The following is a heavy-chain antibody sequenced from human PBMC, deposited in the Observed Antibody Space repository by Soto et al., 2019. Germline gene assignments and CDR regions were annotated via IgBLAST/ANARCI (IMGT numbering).Heavy chain of an antibody. Sequence: SETLSLTSTVSGGSISSGDDYWSGVRQPPGKGLEWIGYIYYSGSTYYNPSLKSRVTISVDTSKNQFSLKLSSVTAADTAVYYCARVFEGSSGYLDYWGQGTLVTLSS. D-gene: IGHD3-22*01. CDR3: ARVFEGSSGYLDY. V-gene: IGHV4-30-4*01. J-gene: IGHJ4*02. CDR1: GGSISSGDDY. CDR2: IYYSGST.